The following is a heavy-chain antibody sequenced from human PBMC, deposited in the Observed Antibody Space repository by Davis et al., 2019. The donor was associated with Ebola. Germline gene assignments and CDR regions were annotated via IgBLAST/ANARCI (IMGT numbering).Heavy chain of an antibody. Sequence: GESLKISCAASGFTFSSYSMNWVRQAPGKGLEWVSSISSSSSYIYYADSVKGRFTISRDNAKNSLYLQMNSLKTEDTAVYYCSPSIVGATHTDYWGQGTLVTVSS. V-gene: IGHV3-21*04. CDR1: GFTFSSYS. D-gene: IGHD1-26*01. CDR2: ISSSSSYI. CDR3: SPSIVGATHTDY. J-gene: IGHJ4*02.